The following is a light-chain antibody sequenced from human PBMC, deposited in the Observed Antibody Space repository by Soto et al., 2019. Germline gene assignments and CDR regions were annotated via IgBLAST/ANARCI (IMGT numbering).Light chain of an antibody. V-gene: IGKV3-20*01. CDR3: QQYGSSVRYT. J-gene: IGKJ2*01. Sequence: EIVLTQSPGTLSLSPGERATLSCRASQSVSSSYLAWYQQKPGQAPRLLIYGASSRATGIPDRFSGSGSGTDFXLTISRLEPEDFAVYYCQQYGSSVRYTFGQGTKLEIK. CDR1: QSVSSSY. CDR2: GAS.